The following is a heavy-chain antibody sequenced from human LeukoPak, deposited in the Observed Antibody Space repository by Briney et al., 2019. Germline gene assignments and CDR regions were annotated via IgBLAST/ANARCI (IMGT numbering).Heavy chain of an antibody. CDR3: ARDRRYCSGGSCQPLDAFDI. V-gene: IGHV3-64*01. Sequence: PGGSLRLSCAASGFTFSSYAMHWVRQAPGKGLEYVSAISSNGGSTYYATSVKGRFTISRDNSKNTLYLQMGSLRAEDMAVYYCARDRRYCSGGSCQPLDAFDIWGQGTMVTVSS. CDR1: GFTFSSYA. D-gene: IGHD2-15*01. J-gene: IGHJ3*02. CDR2: ISSNGGST.